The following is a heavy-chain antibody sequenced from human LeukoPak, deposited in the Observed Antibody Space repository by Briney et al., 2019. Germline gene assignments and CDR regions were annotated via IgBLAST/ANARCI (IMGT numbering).Heavy chain of an antibody. CDR3: ARDLLDDYGGNSVAFDI. CDR1: GYTFTSYY. J-gene: IGHJ3*02. Sequence: ASVKVSCKASGYTFTSYYMHWVRQAPGQGLEWMGIINPSGGSTSYAQKFQGRVTMTRDTSTSTVYMELSSLRSEDTAVYYCARDLLDDYGGNSVAFDIWGQGTMVTVPS. CDR2: INPSGGST. V-gene: IGHV1-46*01. D-gene: IGHD4-23*01.